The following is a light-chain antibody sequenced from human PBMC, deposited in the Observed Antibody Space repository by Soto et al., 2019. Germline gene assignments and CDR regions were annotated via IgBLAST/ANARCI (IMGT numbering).Light chain of an antibody. CDR2: DAS. Sequence: EIVLTQSPATLSLSPWERATLSCRASQSVSSYLAWYQQKPGQAPRLLIYDASNRATGIPARFSGSGSGTDFTLTISSLEPEDFAVYYCQQRSNLITFGQGTRLENK. CDR1: QSVSSY. CDR3: QQRSNLIT. J-gene: IGKJ5*01. V-gene: IGKV3-11*01.